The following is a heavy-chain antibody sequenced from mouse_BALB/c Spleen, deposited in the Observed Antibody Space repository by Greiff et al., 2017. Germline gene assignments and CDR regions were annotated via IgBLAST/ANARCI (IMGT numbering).Heavy chain of an antibody. CDR1: GYTFTSYY. D-gene: IGHD2-3*01. CDR2: INPSNGGT. V-gene: IGHV1S81*02. CDR3: TRGGDGYYLYYFDY. Sequence: QVQLPQSGAELVKPGASVKLSCKASGYTFTSYYMYWVKQRPGQGLEWIGEINPSNGGTNFNEKFKSKATLTVDKSSSTAYMQLSSLTSEDSAVYYCTRGGDGYYLYYFDYWGQGTTLTVSS. J-gene: IGHJ2*01.